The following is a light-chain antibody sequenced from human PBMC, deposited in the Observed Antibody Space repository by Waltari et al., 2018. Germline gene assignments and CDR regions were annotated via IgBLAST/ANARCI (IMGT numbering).Light chain of an antibody. J-gene: IGLJ2*01. CDR1: NIGSKN. CDR3: QVWDSSTVV. V-gene: IGLV3-9*01. CDR2: RDS. Sequence: SYELTQPLSVSVALGQTARITCGGNNIGSKNVHWYQQKPGQAPVLVSYRDSNRPSGIPEGFSGSNSGNTATLTISRAQAGDEADYYCQVWDSSTVVFGGGTKLTVL.